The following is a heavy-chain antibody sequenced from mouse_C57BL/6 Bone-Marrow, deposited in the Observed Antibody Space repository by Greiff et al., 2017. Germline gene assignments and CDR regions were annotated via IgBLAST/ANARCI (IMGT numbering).Heavy chain of an antibody. Sequence: EVQGVESGGGLVQPGGSLKLSCAASGFTFSDYYMYWVRQTPEKRLEWVAYISNGGGSTYYPDTVKGRFTISRDNAKNTLYLQMSRLKSEDTAMYYCARQYDGPYYFDYWGQGTTLTVSS. CDR2: ISNGGGST. D-gene: IGHD2-3*01. CDR3: ARQYDGPYYFDY. J-gene: IGHJ2*01. CDR1: GFTFSDYY. V-gene: IGHV5-12*01.